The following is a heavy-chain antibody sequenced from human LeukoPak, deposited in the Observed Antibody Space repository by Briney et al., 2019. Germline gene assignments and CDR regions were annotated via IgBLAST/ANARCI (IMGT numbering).Heavy chain of an antibody. J-gene: IGHJ6*03. CDR3: AKGYSSGWYGYYMDV. CDR2: IWYDGSNK. CDR1: GFTFSSYG. V-gene: IGHV3-33*06. D-gene: IGHD6-19*01. Sequence: GGSLRLTCAASGFTFSSYGMHWVRQAPGKGLEWVVVIWYDGSNKYYADSVKGRFTISRDNSKNTLYLQMNSLRAEDTAVYYCAKGYSSGWYGYYMDVWGKGTTVTVSS.